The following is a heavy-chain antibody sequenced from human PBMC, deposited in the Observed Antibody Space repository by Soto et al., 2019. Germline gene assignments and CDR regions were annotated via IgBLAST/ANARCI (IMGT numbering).Heavy chain of an antibody. V-gene: IGHV3-23*01. Sequence: EVQLLESGGGLVQPGGSLKLSCAASGFTFSSYGMSWVRQAPGKGLEWVSAISGSGGSTYYADSVKGRFIISRDNSKNTLYLQVNSLRAEDTVVYYCAKDAGRGYSYGLLESAVDYWGQGTLVTVSS. D-gene: IGHD5-18*01. J-gene: IGHJ4*02. CDR2: ISGSGGST. CDR1: GFTFSSYG. CDR3: AKDAGRGYSYGLLESAVDY.